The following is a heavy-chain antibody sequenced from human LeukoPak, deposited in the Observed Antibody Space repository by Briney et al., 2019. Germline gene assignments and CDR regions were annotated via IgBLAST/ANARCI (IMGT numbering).Heavy chain of an antibody. CDR3: AGFGEFMSDFDY. CDR1: GYTLTELS. V-gene: IGHV1-24*01. J-gene: IGHJ4*02. Sequence: ASVKVSGKVSGYTLTELSMHWVRQAPGKGLEWMGGFDPEDGETIYAQKFQGRVTMTEDTSTDTAYMELSSLRSEDTAVYYCAGFGEFMSDFDYWGQGTLVTVSS. D-gene: IGHD3-10*01. CDR2: FDPEDGET.